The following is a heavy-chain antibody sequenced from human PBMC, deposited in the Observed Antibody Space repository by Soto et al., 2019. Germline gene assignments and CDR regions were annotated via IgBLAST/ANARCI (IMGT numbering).Heavy chain of an antibody. CDR1: GGTFSSYA. D-gene: IGHD2-2*01. CDR2: IIPIFGTA. J-gene: IGHJ5*02. CDR3: ARGVVVVPAAISWFDP. V-gene: IGHV1-69*01. Sequence: QVQLVQSGAEVKKPGSSVKVSCKASGGTFSSYAISWVRQAPGQGLEWMGGIIPIFGTANYAQKFQGRVTNTADESTSTAYMELSSLRSEDTAVYYCARGVVVVPAAISWFDPWGQGTLVTVSS.